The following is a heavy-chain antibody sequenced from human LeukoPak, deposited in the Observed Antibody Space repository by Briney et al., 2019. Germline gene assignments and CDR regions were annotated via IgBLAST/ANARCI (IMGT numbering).Heavy chain of an antibody. Sequence: GESLKISCKGSGYSFTSYWIGWVRQMPGKGLEWMGIIYPGDSDTRYSPSFQGQVTISADKSISIAYLQRSSLKASDTAMYYCARSSGMDYFDYRGQGTLVTVSS. CDR3: ARSSGMDYFDY. D-gene: IGHD6-13*01. CDR2: IYPGDSDT. V-gene: IGHV5-51*01. CDR1: GYSFTSYW. J-gene: IGHJ4*02.